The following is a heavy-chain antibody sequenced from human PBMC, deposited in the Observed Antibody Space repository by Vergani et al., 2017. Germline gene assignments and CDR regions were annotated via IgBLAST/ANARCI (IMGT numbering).Heavy chain of an antibody. J-gene: IGHJ4*02. CDR1: GFTFDDYA. V-gene: IGHV3-9*01. CDR3: ARDRGRVATMLDY. Sequence: EVQLVESGGGLVQPGRSLRLSCAASGFTFDDYAMHWVRQAPGKGLEWVSGISGSGGSTYYADSVKGRFTISRDNSKNTLYLQTNSLRAEDTAVYYCARDRGRVATMLDYWGQGTLVTFSS. CDR2: ISGSGGST. D-gene: IGHD5-12*01.